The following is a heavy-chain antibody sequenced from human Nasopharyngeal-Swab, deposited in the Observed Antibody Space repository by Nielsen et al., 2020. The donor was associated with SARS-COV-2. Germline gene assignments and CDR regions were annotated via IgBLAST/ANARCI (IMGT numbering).Heavy chain of an antibody. CDR1: GYTFTSYA. CDR3: ARDYLSRTNYGSDY. D-gene: IGHD3-10*01. Sequence: ASVKVSCKASGYTFTSYAMHWVRQAPGQRLEWMGWINAGNGNTKYSQKFRGRVTITRDTSASTAYMELSSLRSEDTAVYYCARDYLSRTNYGSDYWGQGTLVTVSS. V-gene: IGHV1-3*01. J-gene: IGHJ4*02. CDR2: INAGNGNT.